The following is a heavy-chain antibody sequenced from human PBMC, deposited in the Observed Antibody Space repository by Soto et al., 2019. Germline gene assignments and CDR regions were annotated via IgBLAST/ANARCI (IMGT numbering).Heavy chain of an antibody. CDR1: GGSIGSGGYY. CDR2: IYYSGST. Sequence: PSETLSLTCTVSGGSIGSGGYYWSWIRQHPGKGLEWIGYIYYSGSTYYNPSLKSRVTISVDTSKNQFSLKLSSVTAADTAVYYCARTSPLYYYCSGRDYGTYYYYMDVWGKGITVT. CDR3: ARTSPLYYYCSGRDYGTYYYYMDV. V-gene: IGHV4-31*03. J-gene: IGHJ6*03. D-gene: IGHD3-10*01.